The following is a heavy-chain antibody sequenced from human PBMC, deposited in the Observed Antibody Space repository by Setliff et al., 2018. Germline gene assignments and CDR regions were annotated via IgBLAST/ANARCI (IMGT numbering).Heavy chain of an antibody. D-gene: IGHD1-20*01. CDR3: SRGQDNSKVGHD. CDR2: IHPTEGA. V-gene: IGHV4-34*01. Sequence: PSETLSLTCAVDRGSFSNFYLTWIRQSPGKGLEWIGEIHPTEGAKYNPSLQSRVTMSVDTSSKQHSLKLTSVTAADTAMYYCSRGQDNSKVGHDWGQRTLVTAPQ. CDR1: RGSFSNFY. J-gene: IGHJ4*02.